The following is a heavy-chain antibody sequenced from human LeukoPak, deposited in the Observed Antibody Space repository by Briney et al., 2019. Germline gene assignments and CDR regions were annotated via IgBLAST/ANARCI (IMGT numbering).Heavy chain of an antibody. CDR3: AKLDCRGSSCYQFDC. CDR2: ITGSGGSI. Sequence: GGSLRLSCAASGFTFSNHAMSWVRQAPGKGLEWVSGITGSGGSIFYADSVKGRFTISRDNSKDTVYLQMNSLTSEDTAVYYCAKLDCRGSSCYQFDCWGQGTLVTVSS. J-gene: IGHJ4*02. D-gene: IGHD2-15*01. CDR1: GFTFSNHA. V-gene: IGHV3-23*01.